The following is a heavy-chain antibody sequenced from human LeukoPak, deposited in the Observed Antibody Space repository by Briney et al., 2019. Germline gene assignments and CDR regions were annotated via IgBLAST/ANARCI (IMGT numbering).Heavy chain of an antibody. CDR3: AKPAYYDYVWGSYLVD. CDR2: ISGSGGST. J-gene: IGHJ4*02. Sequence: PGGSLRLSCAASGFTVSSNYMSWVRQAPGKGLEWVSAISGSGGSTYYADSVKGRFTISRDNSKNTLYLQMNSLRAEDTAVYYCAKPAYYDYVWGSYLVDWGQGTLVTVSS. D-gene: IGHD3-16*02. V-gene: IGHV3-23*01. CDR1: GFTVSSNY.